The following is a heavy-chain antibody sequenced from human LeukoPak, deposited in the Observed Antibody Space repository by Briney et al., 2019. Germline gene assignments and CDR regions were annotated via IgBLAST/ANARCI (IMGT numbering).Heavy chain of an antibody. J-gene: IGHJ4*02. CDR2: INHSGST. D-gene: IGHD5-18*01. V-gene: IGHV4-34*01. CDR1: GGSFSGYY. Sequence: SETLSLTCAVYGGSFSGYYWSWIRQPPGKGLEWTGEINHSGSTNYNPSLKSRVTISVDTSKNQFSLKLSSVTAADTAVYYCARAGGYSYGLVDYWGQGTLVTVSS. CDR3: ARAGGYSYGLVDY.